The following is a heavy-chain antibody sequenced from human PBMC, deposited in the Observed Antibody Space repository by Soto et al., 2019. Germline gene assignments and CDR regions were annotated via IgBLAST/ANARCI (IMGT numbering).Heavy chain of an antibody. J-gene: IGHJ4*02. CDR3: GTMNGYFEY. CDR2: ITATGDRT. Sequence: PGGSLRLSCPDSGFRFSSYSMSWVRQTPGKGLEWVAAITATGDRTYYADSVTGRFTISRDNSKKTHYLQMTSLRAEDTAMYYCGTMNGYFEYWGQGTPVTVSS. CDR1: GFRFSSYS. V-gene: IGHV3-23*01. D-gene: IGHD3-22*01.